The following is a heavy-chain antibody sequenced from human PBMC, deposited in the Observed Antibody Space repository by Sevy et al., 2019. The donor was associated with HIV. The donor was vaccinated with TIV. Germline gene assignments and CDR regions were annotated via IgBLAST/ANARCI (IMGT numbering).Heavy chain of an antibody. V-gene: IGHV3-33*01. Sequence: GGSLRLSCAASGFTFSSFGMHWVRQAPGKGLGWVAVIWFDGSNTYYADSVKGRFTISRDIAKNTLPLQMNSLRAEDTAVYYCARDLEFYDSGDYGPAFMPDFWGHGTLVTVSS. D-gene: IGHD4-17*01. CDR1: GFTFSSFG. J-gene: IGHJ4*01. CDR3: ARDLEFYDSGDYGPAFMPDF. CDR2: IWFDGSNT.